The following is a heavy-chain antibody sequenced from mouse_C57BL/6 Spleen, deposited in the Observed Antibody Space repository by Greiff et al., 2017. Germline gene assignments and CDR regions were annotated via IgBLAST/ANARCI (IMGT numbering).Heavy chain of an antibody. CDR2: ILPGSGSP. Sequence: QVQLKESGAELMKPGASVKLSCKATGYTFTSYWIAWVQQRPGHGLEWIGEILPGSGSPNYNEKFKGQATFTADTSSNTAYMQNSSLTAENSAYYYCVREEEKDYAMDYWGQGTSVTVSS. CDR1: GYTFTSYW. J-gene: IGHJ4*01. V-gene: IGHV1-9*01. CDR3: VREEEKDYAMDY.